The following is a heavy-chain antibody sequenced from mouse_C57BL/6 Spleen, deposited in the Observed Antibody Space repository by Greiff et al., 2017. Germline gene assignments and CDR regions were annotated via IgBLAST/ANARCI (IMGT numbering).Heavy chain of an antibody. CDR3: ARQDSNYYFDY. J-gene: IGHJ2*01. V-gene: IGHV5-6*02. CDR2: ISSGGSYT. CDR1: GFTFSSYG. D-gene: IGHD2-5*01. Sequence: EVKLVESGGDLVKPGGSLKLSCAASGFTFSSYGMSWVRQTPDKRLAWVATISSGGSYTYYPDSVKGRVTITRDNAKNTLYLQMSSLNSEDTAMYYCARQDSNYYFDYWGQGTTLTVSS.